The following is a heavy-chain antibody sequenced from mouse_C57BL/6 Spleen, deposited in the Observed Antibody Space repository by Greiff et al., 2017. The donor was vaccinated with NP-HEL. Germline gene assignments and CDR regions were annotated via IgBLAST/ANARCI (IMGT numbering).Heavy chain of an antibody. D-gene: IGHD1-1*01. CDR1: GYTFTSYG. Sequence: QVQLQQSGAELARPGASVKLSCKASGYTFTSYGISWVKQRTGQGLEWIGEIYPRSGNTYYNEKFKGKATLTADKSSSTAYMELRSLTSEDSAVYFCAKGRVYGSSYWYFDVWGTGTTVTVSS. CDR3: AKGRVYGSSYWYFDV. V-gene: IGHV1-81*01. J-gene: IGHJ1*03. CDR2: IYPRSGNT.